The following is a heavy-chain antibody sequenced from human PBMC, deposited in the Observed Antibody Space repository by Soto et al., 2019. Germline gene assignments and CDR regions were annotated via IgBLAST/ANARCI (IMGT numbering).Heavy chain of an antibody. J-gene: IGHJ4*02. Sequence: GGSLRLSCAASGFTFSNYGMHWVRQAPDKGLEWVAVISYDGSNKYYADSVKGRFTISRDNSKNTLYLQMNSLRVEDTALYYCEKDLSSQRNWATSDYWGQGTLVTVSS. CDR2: ISYDGSNK. CDR1: GFTFSNYG. D-gene: IGHD7-27*01. CDR3: EKDLSSQRNWATSDY. V-gene: IGHV3-30*18.